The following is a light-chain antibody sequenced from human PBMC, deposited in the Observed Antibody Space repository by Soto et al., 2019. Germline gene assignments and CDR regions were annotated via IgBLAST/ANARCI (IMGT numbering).Light chain of an antibody. CDR3: QVWDSSSDHPWG. CDR2: YDS. Sequence: SYELTQPPSVSVAPGKTARSTCGGNNIGSKSVHWYQQKPGQAPVLVIYYDSDRPSGIPERFSGSNSGNTATLTISRVEAGDEADYYCQVWDSSSDHPWGFGGGTKLTVL. CDR1: NIGSKS. V-gene: IGLV3-21*04. J-gene: IGLJ3*02.